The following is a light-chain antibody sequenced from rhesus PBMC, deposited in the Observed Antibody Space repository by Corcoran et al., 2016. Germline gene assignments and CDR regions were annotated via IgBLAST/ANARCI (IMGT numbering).Light chain of an antibody. CDR3: LHHKNYPLT. CDR1: QGISRY. Sequence: DIQMTQSPSSLSASVGDTVTITCRASQGISRYLIWFQQKPGNAPKLLIFDASNLESGVPSRFSCSGSGTDFTFTISSLQPEDFATYYGLHHKNYPLTFGGGTRVEIK. J-gene: IGKJ4*01. V-gene: IGKV1-28*02. CDR2: DAS.